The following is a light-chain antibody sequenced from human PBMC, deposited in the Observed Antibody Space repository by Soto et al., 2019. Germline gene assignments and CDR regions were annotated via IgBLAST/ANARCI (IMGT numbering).Light chain of an antibody. V-gene: IGKV1-39*01. J-gene: IGKJ1*01. CDR1: QTISSC. CDR2: AAS. Sequence: DIQMSQSPSSLSAYVGERLTMTCRASQTISSCLNWYQQKPGKAPKLLINAASTLQSGVPSRFSGSGSGTHFTLTISSLQPEDSATYYCLQDINYPWTFGQGTKVDI. CDR3: LQDINYPWT.